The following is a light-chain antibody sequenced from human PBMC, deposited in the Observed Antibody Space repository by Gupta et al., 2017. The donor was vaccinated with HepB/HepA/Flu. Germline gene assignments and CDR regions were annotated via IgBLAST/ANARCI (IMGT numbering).Light chain of an antibody. CDR1: QGIGSW. CDR2: GTS. V-gene: IGKV1-12*01. J-gene: IGKJ1*01. CDR3: QQADSFPRT. Sequence: GDRVIISCRASQGIGSWLAWYQRKPGRAPKLLISGTSNLQNGVPSRFSGRGSGIEFTLTIDNLQPEDFATYFCQQADSFPRTFGLGTRVEVK.